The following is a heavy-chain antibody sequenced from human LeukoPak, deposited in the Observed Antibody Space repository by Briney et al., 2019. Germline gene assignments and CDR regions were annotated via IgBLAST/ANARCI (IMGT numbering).Heavy chain of an antibody. Sequence: PGGSLRLSCAASGFIFTNYEINWVRQAPGKGLEWVSYISSSGSTIYYVDSVKGRFTISRDNSKNTVYLQMNSLRAEDTAVYYCANDLGWIQLNLGRGQGTLVTVSS. D-gene: IGHD5-18*01. CDR3: ANDLGWIQLNLG. J-gene: IGHJ4*02. CDR2: ISSSGSTI. V-gene: IGHV3-48*03. CDR1: GFIFTNYE.